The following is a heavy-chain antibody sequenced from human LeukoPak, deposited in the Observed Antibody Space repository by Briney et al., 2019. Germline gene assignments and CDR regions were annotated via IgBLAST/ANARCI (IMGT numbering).Heavy chain of an antibody. CDR3: ARQLRNYYYMDV. J-gene: IGHJ6*03. D-gene: IGHD2-2*01. Sequence: ASVKVSCKASGYTFTSYGISWVRQAPRQGLEWMGWISAYNGNTNYAQKLQGRVTMTTDTSTSTAYMELRSLRSDDTAVYYCARQLRNYYYMDVWGKGTTVTISS. V-gene: IGHV1-18*01. CDR2: ISAYNGNT. CDR1: GYTFTSYG.